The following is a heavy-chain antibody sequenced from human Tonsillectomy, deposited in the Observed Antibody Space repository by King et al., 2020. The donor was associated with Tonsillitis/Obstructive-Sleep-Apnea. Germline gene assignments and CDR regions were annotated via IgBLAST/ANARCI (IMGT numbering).Heavy chain of an antibody. Sequence: QLVQSGAEVKKPGSSVRVSCKPSGGTFNTYPIIWVRQAPGQGLEWMGGIIPVFVTPNYAQKFHGRVTITADASTSTAYMELRSLRSEDTAVYYCARGSRTTDYYYYHYMDVWGKGTTVTVSS. D-gene: IGHD4-11*01. J-gene: IGHJ6*03. CDR3: ARGSRTTDYYYYHYMDV. CDR1: GGTFNTYP. CDR2: IIPVFVTP. V-gene: IGHV1-69*12.